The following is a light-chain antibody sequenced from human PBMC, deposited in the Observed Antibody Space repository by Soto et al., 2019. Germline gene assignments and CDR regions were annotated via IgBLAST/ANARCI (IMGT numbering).Light chain of an antibody. Sequence: MTQSPATLSVSPGERVILSCRASQSISTNLAWYQQKPGQAPRLLIYGASTRDTHIPDRFSGTGSETEFTLSVSSLQSEDFAIYYCQQYYDWPLVTFGGGTKVDIK. CDR3: QQYYDWPLVT. V-gene: IGKV3-15*01. CDR1: QSISTN. J-gene: IGKJ4*01. CDR2: GAS.